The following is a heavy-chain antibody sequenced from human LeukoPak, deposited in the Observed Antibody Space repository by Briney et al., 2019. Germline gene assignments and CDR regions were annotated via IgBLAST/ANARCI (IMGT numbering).Heavy chain of an antibody. J-gene: IGHJ5*02. CDR1: GYSISSGYY. D-gene: IGHD6-19*01. CDR3: ARDFRQWLEQRWFDP. Sequence: PSETLSLTCTVSGYSISSGYYWGWIRQPPGKGLEWIGSIYHSGSTYYNPSLKSRVTISVDTSKNQFSLKLSSVTAADTAVYYCARDFRQWLEQRWFDPWGQGTLVTVSS. CDR2: IYHSGST. V-gene: IGHV4-38-2*02.